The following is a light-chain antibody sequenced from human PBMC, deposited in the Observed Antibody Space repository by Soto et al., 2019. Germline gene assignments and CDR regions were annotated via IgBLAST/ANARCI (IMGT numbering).Light chain of an antibody. CDR1: QSVSTR. Sequence: DIQMTQSPFSLSASVGDRVTIICRASQSVSTRLAWYQQKPGKAPKILIYDASSLESGVQSRFSGSGSGTEFTLTIRSLQPDDFATYYCXQYNSPFTCGPGTKVDIK. J-gene: IGKJ3*01. CDR2: DAS. V-gene: IGKV1-5*02. CDR3: XQYNSPFT.